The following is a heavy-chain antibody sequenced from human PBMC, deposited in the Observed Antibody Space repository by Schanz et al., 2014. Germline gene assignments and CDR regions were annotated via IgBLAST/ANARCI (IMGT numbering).Heavy chain of an antibody. CDR2: VSRSTPDI. Sequence: EVQLLESGGGLVQPGGSLRLSCAASGFTFENYALTWVRQVPGKGLEWVSYVSRSTPDIYYADSVKGRFTMSRDNAKNSVFLQMNSLRAEDTAVYYCVRDSFFAFDYWGQGTLVTVSS. J-gene: IGHJ4*02. D-gene: IGHD3-3*01. V-gene: IGHV3-48*01. CDR1: GFTFENYA. CDR3: VRDSFFAFDY.